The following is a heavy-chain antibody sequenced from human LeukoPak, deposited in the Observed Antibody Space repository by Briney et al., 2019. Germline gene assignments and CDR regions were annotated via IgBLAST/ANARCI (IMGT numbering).Heavy chain of an antibody. D-gene: IGHD5-24*01. V-gene: IGHV5-51*01. Sequence: GESLKISCKGSGYSFTNYWIGWVRQMPGKGLEWMGIIYPGDPDTTYSPSFQGQVTISADKSISTAYLQWSSLKASDTAMYYCARQRPESYGYNYLGAFDIWGQGTMVTVSS. CDR1: GYSFTNYW. CDR3: ARQRPESYGYNYLGAFDI. J-gene: IGHJ3*02. CDR2: IYPGDPDT.